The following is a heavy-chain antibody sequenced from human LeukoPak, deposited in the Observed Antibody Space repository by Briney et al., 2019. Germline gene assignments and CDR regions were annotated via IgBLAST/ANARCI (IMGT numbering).Heavy chain of an antibody. CDR2: ISGSGGST. V-gene: IGHV3-23*01. CDR3: AKGGFGVPAAVFDY. Sequence: GGSLRLSCAASGFTFNTFAMSWVRQAPGKGLEWVSAISGSGGSTYYADSVKGRFTISRDNSKNTLYLQMNSLRAEDTAVYYCAKGGFGVPAAVFDYWGQGTLVTVSS. D-gene: IGHD2-2*01. CDR1: GFTFNTFA. J-gene: IGHJ4*02.